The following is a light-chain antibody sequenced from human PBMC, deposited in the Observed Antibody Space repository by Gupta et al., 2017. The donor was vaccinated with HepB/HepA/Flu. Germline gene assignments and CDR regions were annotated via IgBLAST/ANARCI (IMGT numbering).Light chain of an antibody. J-gene: IGKJ4*01. CDR3: QQCFSNPLT. CDR2: IAS. V-gene: IGKV1-39*01. Sequence: DIQMTQSPSSLSAFLGDTVTITCRTSQTIDSILNWYQQKPGQAPKLLIYIASSLQSGVPSRFSGSGSGTDFTLTITSLQPEDFATYYCQQCFSNPLTFGGGTKLEIK. CDR1: QTIDSI.